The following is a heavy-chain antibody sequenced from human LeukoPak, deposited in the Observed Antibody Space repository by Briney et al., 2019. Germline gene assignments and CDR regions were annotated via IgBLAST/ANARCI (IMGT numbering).Heavy chain of an antibody. D-gene: IGHD3-10*01. Sequence: SQTLSLICAISGDSVSSNSAAWNWIRQSPSRGLEWLGRTYYRSKWYNDYAVSVKSRITINPDTSKNQFSLQLNSVTPEDTAVYYCARTITMVRGVMAYYYYGMDVWGQGTTVTVSS. V-gene: IGHV6-1*01. CDR2: TYYRSKWYN. CDR3: ARTITMVRGVMAYYYYGMDV. CDR1: GDSVSSNSAA. J-gene: IGHJ6*02.